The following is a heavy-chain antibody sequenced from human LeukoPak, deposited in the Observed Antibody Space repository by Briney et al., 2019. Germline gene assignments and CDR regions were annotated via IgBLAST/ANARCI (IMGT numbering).Heavy chain of an antibody. CDR2: INIDGSSI. J-gene: IGHJ3*02. D-gene: IGHD3-9*01. V-gene: IGHV3-74*01. Sequence: GGSLRLSCAASGFTLRNYWMHWVRHAPGKGLVWVSRINIDGSSISYADSMKGRFTISRDNAKNTLYLQMNSLRAEDTAVYYCARDRYDILTGYNPLGAVDIWGQGTMVTVSS. CDR1: GFTLRNYW. CDR3: ARDRYDILTGYNPLGAVDI.